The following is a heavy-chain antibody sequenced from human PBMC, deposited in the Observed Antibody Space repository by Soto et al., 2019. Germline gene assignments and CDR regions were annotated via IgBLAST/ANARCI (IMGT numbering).Heavy chain of an antibody. CDR2: IYTSGST. Sequence: SETLSLTCTVSGGSISSYYWSWIRQPAGKGLEWIGRIYTSGSTNYNPSLKSRVTMSVDTSKNQFSLKLSSVTAADTAVYYCARDSPVWAAGTRKGGFDYWGQGTLVTVSS. D-gene: IGHD6-13*01. CDR1: GGSISSYY. J-gene: IGHJ4*02. CDR3: ARDSPVWAAGTRKGGFDY. V-gene: IGHV4-4*07.